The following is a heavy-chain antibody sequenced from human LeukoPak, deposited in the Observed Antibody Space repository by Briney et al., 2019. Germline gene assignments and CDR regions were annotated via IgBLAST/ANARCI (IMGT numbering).Heavy chain of an antibody. V-gene: IGHV4-39*06. CDR2: INYSVST. J-gene: IGHJ3*02. D-gene: IGHD6-13*01. CDR3: ARHLYSSRTNDAFVI. Sequence: SETLSLTCTVSGGSISSSSYYWGWIRLPPGKGLEWIGSINYSVSTYSNPSLKSLVTISVGTSNTQFPLKLSSVTAADTAVYYYARHLYSSRTNDAFVIWGQGTMVTVSS. CDR1: GGSISSSSYY.